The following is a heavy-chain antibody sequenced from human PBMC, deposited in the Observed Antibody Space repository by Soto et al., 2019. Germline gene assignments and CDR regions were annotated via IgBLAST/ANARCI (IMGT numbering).Heavy chain of an antibody. D-gene: IGHD2-2*01. CDR2: IGESGTPT. V-gene: IGHV3-23*01. J-gene: IGHJ6*02. CDR1: GFIFSSYA. CDR3: ARYIPGVRYYGMDV. Sequence: EVQLLESGGGLVQPGGSLRLSCAASGFIFSSYAMKWVRQAPRKGLEWVSLIGESGTPTYYADSVKGRFTISRDNSGNTLFLEMYSLRAEDTAVYYCARYIPGVRYYGMDVWGQGTTVTVSS.